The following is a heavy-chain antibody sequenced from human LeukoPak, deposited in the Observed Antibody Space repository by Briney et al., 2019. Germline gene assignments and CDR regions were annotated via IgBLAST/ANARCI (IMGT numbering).Heavy chain of an antibody. J-gene: IGHJ4*02. CDR3: ARDPMVRGVTFDY. CDR2: ISYSGSN. CDR1: GASISSTSYY. D-gene: IGHD3-10*01. V-gene: IGHV4-39*02. Sequence: SETLSLTCTVSGASISSTSYYWGWIRQPPGKGLEWIGSISYSGSNYYNPSLKSRVTMSMDTSKNQFSLKLSSVTAADTAVYYCARDPMVRGVTFDYWGEGTLVTVSS.